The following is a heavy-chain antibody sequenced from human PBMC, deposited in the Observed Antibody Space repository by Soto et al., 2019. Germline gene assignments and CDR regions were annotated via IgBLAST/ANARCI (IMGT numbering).Heavy chain of an antibody. V-gene: IGHV3-30*18. CDR1: GFSFSDFG. CDR3: AKDFSRVPMGRSLDS. CDR2: ISSDGSNK. D-gene: IGHD1-26*01. Sequence: QVQLVESGGGVVHPGRSLRLSCTASGFSFSDFGMHWVRQAPGKGLEWLALISSDGSNKFDADSVRGRFTVSRDRSENTLHLHMNAVRIDDTAMYYCAKDFSRVPMGRSLDSGGQGTLVIVSS. J-gene: IGHJ4*02.